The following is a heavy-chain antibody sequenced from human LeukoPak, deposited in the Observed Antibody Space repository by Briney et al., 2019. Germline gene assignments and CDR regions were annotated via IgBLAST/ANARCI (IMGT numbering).Heavy chain of an antibody. CDR2: IYSGGST. J-gene: IGHJ5*02. D-gene: IGHD3-9*01. CDR3: ARVNDILTGYYLGGAFDP. V-gene: IGHV3-66*01. Sequence: GGSLRLSCAASGFTVSSNYMSWVRQAPGKGLEWVSVIYSGGSTYYADSVKGRFTISRDNSKNTLYLQMNSLRAEDTAVYYCARVNDILTGYYLGGAFDPWGQGTLVTVSS. CDR1: GFTVSSNY.